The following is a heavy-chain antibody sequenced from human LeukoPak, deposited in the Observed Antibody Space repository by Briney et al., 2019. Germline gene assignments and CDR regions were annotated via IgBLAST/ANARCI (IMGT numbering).Heavy chain of an antibody. Sequence: PGGSLRLSCAASGFTFSSYGMHWVRQAPGKGLEWVAVISYDGSNKYYADSVKGRFTISRDNSKNTLYLQMNSLRAEDTAVYYCAKETLRSEVRGVPVGDVWGQGTTVTVSS. D-gene: IGHD3-10*01. V-gene: IGHV3-30*18. J-gene: IGHJ6*02. CDR2: ISYDGSNK. CDR3: AKETLRSEVRGVPVGDV. CDR1: GFTFSSYG.